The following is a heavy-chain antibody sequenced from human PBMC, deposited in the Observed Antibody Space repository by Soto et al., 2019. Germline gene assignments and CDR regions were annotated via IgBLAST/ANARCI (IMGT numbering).Heavy chain of an antibody. CDR3: ARVAIVVVAATDPYYFDY. J-gene: IGHJ4*02. V-gene: IGHV3-21*01. CDR1: GVNFSNYS. D-gene: IGHD2-15*01. CDR2: ISSSSSYI. Sequence: LRHSSAAAGVNFSNYSMNWVRQAPGKGLEWVSSISSSSSYIYYADSVKGRFTISRDNAKNSLYLQMNSLRAEDTAVYYCARVAIVVVAATDPYYFDYWGQGTLVTVSS.